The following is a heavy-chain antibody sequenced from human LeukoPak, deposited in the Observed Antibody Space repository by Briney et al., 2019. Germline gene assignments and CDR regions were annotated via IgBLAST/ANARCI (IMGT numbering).Heavy chain of an antibody. Sequence: GGSLRLSCAASGFTFSSSWMAWVRQAPGQGLQWVASMNQGGSIRNHVDSVKGRFTISRDNAKNSLYLQMNSLRAEDTAVFYCVRESDWTFDYWGQGTLVTVSS. J-gene: IGHJ4*02. D-gene: IGHD1-1*01. CDR1: GFTFSSSW. V-gene: IGHV3-7*04. CDR2: MNQGGSIR. CDR3: VRESDWTFDY.